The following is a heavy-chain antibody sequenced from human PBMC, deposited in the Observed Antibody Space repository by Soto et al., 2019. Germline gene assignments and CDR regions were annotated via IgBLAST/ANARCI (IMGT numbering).Heavy chain of an antibody. Sequence: GASVKVSCKASGYTFTSYGISWVRQAPGQGLEWMGWISAYNGNTNYAQKLQGRVTMTTDTSTSTAYMELRSLRSDDTAVHYCARGPKQWLVLYFQHWGQGTLVTVSS. CDR3: ARGPKQWLVLYFQH. CDR1: GYTFTSYG. D-gene: IGHD6-19*01. CDR2: ISAYNGNT. V-gene: IGHV1-18*01. J-gene: IGHJ1*01.